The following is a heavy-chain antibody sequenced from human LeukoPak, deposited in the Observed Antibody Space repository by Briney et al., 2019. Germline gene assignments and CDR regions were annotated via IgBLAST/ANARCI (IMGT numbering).Heavy chain of an antibody. CDR1: GFTFSSYW. CDR3: ARDWRGGSRNYYYYYMDV. V-gene: IGHV3-74*01. CDR2: INSDGSST. J-gene: IGHJ6*03. D-gene: IGHD1-14*01. Sequence: GGSLRLSCAASGFTFSSYWMHWVRQAPGKGLVWVSRINSDGSSTSYADSVKGRLTISRDNAKNTLYLQMNSLRAEDTAVYYCARDWRGGSRNYYYYYMDVWGKGTTVTVSS.